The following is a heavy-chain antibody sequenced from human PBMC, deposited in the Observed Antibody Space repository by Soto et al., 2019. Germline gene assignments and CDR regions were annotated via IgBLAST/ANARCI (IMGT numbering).Heavy chain of an antibody. Sequence: GGSLRLSCAASGFTFSSYSMNWVRQAPGKGLEWVSYISSSSSTIYYADSVKGRFTISRDNAKNSLYLQMNSLRDEDTAVYYCARDGAAWAVSAQYYFDYWGQGTLVTVSS. D-gene: IGHD6-25*01. J-gene: IGHJ4*02. CDR2: ISSSSSTI. CDR3: ARDGAAWAVSAQYYFDY. V-gene: IGHV3-48*02. CDR1: GFTFSSYS.